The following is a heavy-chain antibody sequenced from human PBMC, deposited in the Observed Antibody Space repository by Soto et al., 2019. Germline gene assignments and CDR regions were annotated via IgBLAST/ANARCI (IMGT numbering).Heavy chain of an antibody. Sequence: SETLSLTCTVSGGSISSYYWIWIRQPPGKGLEWIGYIYYSGSTNYNPSLKSRVTISVDTSKNQFSLKLSSVTAADTAVYYCARASYYYDSSGYYVLFDYWSQGTLVTVSS. V-gene: IGHV4-59*01. J-gene: IGHJ4*02. CDR1: GGSISSYY. D-gene: IGHD3-22*01. CDR3: ARASYYYDSSGYYVLFDY. CDR2: IYYSGST.